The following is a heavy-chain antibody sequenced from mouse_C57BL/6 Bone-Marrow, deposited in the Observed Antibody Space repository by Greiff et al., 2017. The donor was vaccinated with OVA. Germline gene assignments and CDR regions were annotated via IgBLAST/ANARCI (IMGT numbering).Heavy chain of an antibody. D-gene: IGHD2-4*01. CDR1: GYTFTDYE. CDR3: TREGGYYDYGYAMDY. J-gene: IGHJ4*01. Sequence: QVQLQQSGAELVRPGASVTLSCKASGYTFTDYEMHWVKQTPVHGLEWIGAIDPETGGTAYNQKFKGKAILTADKSSSTAYMELRSLTSEDSAVYYCTREGGYYDYGYAMDYWGQGTSVTVSS. CDR2: IDPETGGT. V-gene: IGHV1-15*01.